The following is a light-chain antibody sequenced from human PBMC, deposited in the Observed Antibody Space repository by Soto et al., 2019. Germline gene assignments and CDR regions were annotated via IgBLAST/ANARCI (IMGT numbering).Light chain of an antibody. CDR3: CSYAGSDTFV. CDR2: EVN. V-gene: IGLV2-23*02. CDR1: SSDVGTYNL. Sequence: QSVLTQPASVSGSPGQSITISCTGTSSDVGTYNLVSWHQHQPGKAPKLIIYEVNKRSSGVSNRFSGSKSGSTASLTISRLQAEDEANYYCCSYAGSDTFVFGGGTKLTVL. J-gene: IGLJ2*01.